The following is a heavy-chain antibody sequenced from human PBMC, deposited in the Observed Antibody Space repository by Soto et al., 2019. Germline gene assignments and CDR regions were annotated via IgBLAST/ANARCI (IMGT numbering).Heavy chain of an antibody. V-gene: IGHV1-3*01. CDR1: AYTFTSYS. J-gene: IGHJ6*03. CDR3: AREALLLFGELRPPNYMHF. D-gene: IGHD3-10*01. Sequence: ASVRVACNASAYTFTSYSMHWVRQAPGQRLEWMGWINAGNGNTKYSQKFQGRVTITRDTSASTAYMGLSSLRSEDTAVYYCAREALLLFGELRPPNYMHFRGTAPT. CDR2: INAGNGNT.